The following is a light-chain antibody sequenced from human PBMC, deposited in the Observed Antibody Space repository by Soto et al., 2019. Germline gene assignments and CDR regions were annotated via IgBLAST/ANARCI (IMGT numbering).Light chain of an antibody. CDR3: TSYTSSSSYV. Sequence: QSVLTQPASVSGSPGQSITIYCSGTRSEVGGYNFVSWFQQHPDKVPKLLIYDVTNRPSGISNRFSGSKSGNTASLTFSGLQAEDDADYYCTSYTSSSSYVFGTGTKVTVL. J-gene: IGLJ1*01. V-gene: IGLV2-14*01. CDR2: DVT. CDR1: RSEVGGYNF.